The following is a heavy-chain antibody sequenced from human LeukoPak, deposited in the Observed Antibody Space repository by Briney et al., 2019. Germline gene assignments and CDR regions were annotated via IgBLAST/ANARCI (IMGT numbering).Heavy chain of an antibody. CDR2: ISDSGGNT. J-gene: IGHJ4*02. Sequence: GGSLRLSCAASGFTFSTYAMSWVRQAPGKGLEWVSEISDSGGNTYYAESVKGRFTISRDNSKNTLYLQMNSLRAEDTAIYYCAIHSPSTVTLRRRFDYWGQGTLVTVSS. D-gene: IGHD4-11*01. V-gene: IGHV3-23*01. CDR1: GFTFSTYA. CDR3: AIHSPSTVTLRRRFDY.